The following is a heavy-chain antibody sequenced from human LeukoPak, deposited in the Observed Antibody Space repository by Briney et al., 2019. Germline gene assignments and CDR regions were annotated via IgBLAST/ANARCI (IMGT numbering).Heavy chain of an antibody. J-gene: IGHJ4*02. CDR3: AKDLIAVGRGIDY. Sequence: SETLSLTCTVSGGSISSSSYYWGWIRQPPGKGLEWIGSIYYSGSTYYNPSLKSRVTISVDTSKNQFSLKLSSVTAADTAVYYCAKDLIAVGRGIDYWGQGTLVTVSS. V-gene: IGHV4-39*07. D-gene: IGHD6-19*01. CDR2: IYYSGST. CDR1: GGSISSSSYY.